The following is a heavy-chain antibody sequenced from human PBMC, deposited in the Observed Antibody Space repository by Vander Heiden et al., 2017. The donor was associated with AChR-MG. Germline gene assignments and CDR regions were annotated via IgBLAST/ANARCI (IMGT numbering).Heavy chain of an antibody. Sequence: QVQLQQSGPGLVKPSQTLSLTCAISGDSASSNSAAWNWIRQSPSRGLEWLGRTYYRSKWYNDYAVPVKSRITINPDTSKNQFSLQLNFVTPEDTAVYYCARDSSASLVSYYYYGMDVWGQGTTVTVSS. CDR1: GDSASSNSAA. CDR2: TYYRSKWYN. V-gene: IGHV6-1*01. CDR3: ARDSSASLVSYYYYGMDV. J-gene: IGHJ6*02.